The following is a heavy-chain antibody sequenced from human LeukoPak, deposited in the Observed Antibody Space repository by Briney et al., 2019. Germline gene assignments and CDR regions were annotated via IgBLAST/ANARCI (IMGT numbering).Heavy chain of an antibody. CDR3: ARVVTGPLVYFDY. J-gene: IGHJ4*02. Sequence: PGRSLRLSCAASGFTFSDYAMHWVRQAPGKGLEWVAVISYDGSSKCNADSVKGRFTISRDNSKNTLYLQMDSLRAEDTAVYYCARVVTGPLVYFDYWGQGTLVAVSS. CDR2: ISYDGSSK. V-gene: IGHV3-30-3*01. CDR1: GFTFSDYA. D-gene: IGHD1-20*01.